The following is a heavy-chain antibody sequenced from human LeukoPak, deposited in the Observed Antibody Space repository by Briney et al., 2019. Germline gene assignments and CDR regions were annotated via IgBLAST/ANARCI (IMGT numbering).Heavy chain of an antibody. CDR2: ISSGSSYI. J-gene: IGHJ6*04. V-gene: IGHV3-21*01. CDR1: GFTLSRYS. CDR3: AELGITMIGGV. Sequence: PGGSLRLSCAASGFTLSRYSMNWVRQAPGKGLEWVSSISSGSSYIDYADSVKGRFTISRDNAKHPLYLQMNSLRAEDTAVYYCAELGITMIGGVWGKGTTVTISS. D-gene: IGHD3-10*02.